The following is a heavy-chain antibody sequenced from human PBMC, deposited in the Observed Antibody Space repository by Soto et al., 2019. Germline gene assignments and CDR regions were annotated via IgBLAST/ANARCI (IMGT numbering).Heavy chain of an antibody. CDR2: ISAYNGNT. J-gene: IGHJ6*03. D-gene: IGHD3-3*01. Sequence: ASVKVSCKASGYTFTSYGISWVRQAPGQGLEWMGWISAYNGNTNYAQKLQGRVTMTTDTSTSTAYMELRSLRSDDTAVYYCAREIFGVVIGSYMDVWGKGTTVTVSS. V-gene: IGHV1-18*01. CDR1: GYTFTSYG. CDR3: AREIFGVVIGSYMDV.